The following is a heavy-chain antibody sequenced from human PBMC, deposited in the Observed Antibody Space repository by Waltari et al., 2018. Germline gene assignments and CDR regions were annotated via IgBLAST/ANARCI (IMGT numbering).Heavy chain of an antibody. J-gene: IGHJ4*02. V-gene: IGHV1-2*06. CDR3: ARGGRVTTAPFKYYFDY. Sequence: QVQLVQSGAEVKKPGASVKVSCKASGYTFTGYYMHWVRQAPGQGLEWMGRINPNSGGTNDAQKFQGRVTMTRDTSISTAYMERSRLRSDDTAVYYCARGGRVTTAPFKYYFDYWGQGTLVTVSS. CDR1: GYTFTGYY. D-gene: IGHD4-17*01. CDR2: INPNSGGT.